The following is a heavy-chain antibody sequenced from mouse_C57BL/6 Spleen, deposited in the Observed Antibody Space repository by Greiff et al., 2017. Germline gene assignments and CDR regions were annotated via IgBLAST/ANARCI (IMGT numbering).Heavy chain of an antibody. CDR1: GYTFTDYE. D-gene: IGHD1-1*01. Sequence: VQLQQSGAELVRPGASVTLSCKASGYTFTDYEMHWVKQTPVHGLEWIGAIDPETGGTAYNQKFKGKAILTADKSSSTAYMELRSLTSEDSAVYYCTRGGSSSPCDYWGQGTTLTVSS. CDR2: IDPETGGT. CDR3: TRGGSSSPCDY. J-gene: IGHJ2*01. V-gene: IGHV1-15*01.